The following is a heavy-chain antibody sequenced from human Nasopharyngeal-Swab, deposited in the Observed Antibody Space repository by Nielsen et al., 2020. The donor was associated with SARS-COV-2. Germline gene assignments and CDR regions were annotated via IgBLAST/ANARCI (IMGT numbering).Heavy chain of an antibody. J-gene: IGHJ6*03. Sequence: WIRQPPGKGLERIGEINDSGSTNYNPSLKSRVTISVGTSKNQFSLKLRSVTAADTAVYYCARGDKRKAPRDYSYYYYMDVWGKGTTVTVSS. CDR3: ARGDKRKAPRDYSYYYYMDV. D-gene: IGHD2-21*01. V-gene: IGHV4-34*01. CDR2: INDSGST.